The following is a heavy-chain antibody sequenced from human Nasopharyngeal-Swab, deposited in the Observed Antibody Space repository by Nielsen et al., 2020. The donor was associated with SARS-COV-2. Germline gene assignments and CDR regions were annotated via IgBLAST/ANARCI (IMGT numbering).Heavy chain of an antibody. CDR2: IYFSGST. J-gene: IGHJ2*01. D-gene: IGHD3-10*01. CDR1: GGSMSSGNYY. CDR3: ASRLLWFGELSWYFDL. Sequence: SETLSLTCTISGGSMSSGNYYWGWSRQSPGKGLEWIGSIYFSGSTYYNPSLKSRVTISVDTPKNQLSLNLSSVTAADTAVYYCASRLLWFGELSWYFDLWGRGTLVTVSS. V-gene: IGHV4-39*07.